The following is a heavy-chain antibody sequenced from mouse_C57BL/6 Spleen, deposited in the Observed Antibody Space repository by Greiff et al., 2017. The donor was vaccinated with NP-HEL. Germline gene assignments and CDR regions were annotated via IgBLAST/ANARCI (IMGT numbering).Heavy chain of an antibody. J-gene: IGHJ2*01. D-gene: IGHD1-1*01. CDR2: IYPSDSET. V-gene: IGHV1-61*01. Sequence: QVQLQQPGAELVRPGSSVKLSCKASGYTFTSYWMDWVKQRPGQGLEWIGNIYPSDSETHYNQKFKDKATLTVDKSSSTAYMQLNSLTSEDFAVYYCARSSGGSSYDYWGQGTTLTVSS. CDR1: GYTFTSYW. CDR3: ARSSGGSSYDY.